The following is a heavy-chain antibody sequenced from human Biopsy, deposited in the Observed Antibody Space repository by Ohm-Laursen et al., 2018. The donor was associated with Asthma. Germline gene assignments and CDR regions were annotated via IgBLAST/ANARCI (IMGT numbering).Heavy chain of an antibody. Sequence: SLRLSCAAPGFTVSRDYMFWVRQAPGKGLEWVAVISYDGSNKYYADSVKGRFTISRDNSKNTLYLQMNSLRAEDTAVYYCAKRRGYYDSSGKGDETFDYWGQGTLVTVSS. CDR3: AKRRGYYDSSGKGDETFDY. D-gene: IGHD3-22*01. J-gene: IGHJ4*02. V-gene: IGHV3-30*18. CDR1: GFTVSRDY. CDR2: ISYDGSNK.